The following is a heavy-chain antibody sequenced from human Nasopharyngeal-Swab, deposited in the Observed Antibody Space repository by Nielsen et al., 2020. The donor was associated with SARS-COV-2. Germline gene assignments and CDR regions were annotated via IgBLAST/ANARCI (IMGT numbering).Heavy chain of an antibody. D-gene: IGHD3-9*01. Sequence: EATGKGLEWVANIKQDGSEKYYVDSVKGRFTISRDNAKNSLYLQMNSLRAEDTAVYYCARVSRYYDILTGYYAEDGMDVWGQGTTVTVSS. CDR2: IKQDGSEK. V-gene: IGHV3-7*01. CDR3: ARVSRYYDILTGYYAEDGMDV. J-gene: IGHJ6*02.